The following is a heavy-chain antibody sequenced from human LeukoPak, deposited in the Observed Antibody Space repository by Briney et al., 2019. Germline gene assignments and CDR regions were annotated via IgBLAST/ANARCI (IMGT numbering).Heavy chain of an antibody. V-gene: IGHV1-2*02. Sequence: ASVKVSCKASGYTFTGYYIHWVRQAPGQGLEWMGWINPNYFGTNYAQKFQGRVTMTRDTSITTAYMELSSLRSDDTAVYYCARAHTTGWYWGQGTLVTVSS. CDR1: GYTFTGYY. D-gene: IGHD6-19*01. J-gene: IGHJ4*02. CDR2: INPNYFGT. CDR3: ARAHTTGWY.